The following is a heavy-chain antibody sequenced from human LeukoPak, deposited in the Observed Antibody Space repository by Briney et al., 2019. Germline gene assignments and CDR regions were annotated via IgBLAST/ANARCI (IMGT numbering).Heavy chain of an antibody. Sequence: KASETLSLTCTVSGGSISTSSYYWGWVRQPPGKGLEWIGEINHSGSTNCNPSLKSRVTISIDTSEHQFSLKLSSVTAADTAVYYCARGFAYSSSWYRLDFWGQGTLVTVSS. CDR1: GGSISTSSYY. V-gene: IGHV4-39*07. CDR3: ARGFAYSSSWYRLDF. CDR2: INHSGST. J-gene: IGHJ4*02. D-gene: IGHD6-13*01.